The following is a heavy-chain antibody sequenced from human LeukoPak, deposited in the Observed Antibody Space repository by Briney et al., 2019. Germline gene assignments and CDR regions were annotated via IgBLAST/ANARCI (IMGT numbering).Heavy chain of an antibody. CDR3: AREADYGGNFDAFDI. CDR2: TNPNSGGT. CDR1: GYTFTGYY. D-gene: IGHD4-23*01. V-gene: IGHV1-2*02. J-gene: IGHJ3*02. Sequence: GASVKVSRKASGYTFTGYYMHWVRQAPGQGLEWMGWTNPNSGGTNYAQKFQGRVTMTRDTSISTAYMELSRLRSDDTAVYYCAREADYGGNFDAFDIWGQGTMVTVSS.